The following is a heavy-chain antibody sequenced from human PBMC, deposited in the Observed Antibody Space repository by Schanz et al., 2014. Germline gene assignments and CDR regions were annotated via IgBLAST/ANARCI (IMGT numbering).Heavy chain of an antibody. CDR2: ISGSGGST. D-gene: IGHD6-13*01. CDR1: GFTFDKYA. V-gene: IGHV3-23*04. Sequence: EVQLVESGGGWVQPGGSLRLSCAASGFTFDKYAMHWVRQAPGKGLEWVSAISGSGGSTYYADSVKGRFTISRDNSKNTLYLQMNSLRAEDTAVYYCAKSQGSSFDSWGQGTLVTVSS. CDR3: AKSQGSSFDS. J-gene: IGHJ4*02.